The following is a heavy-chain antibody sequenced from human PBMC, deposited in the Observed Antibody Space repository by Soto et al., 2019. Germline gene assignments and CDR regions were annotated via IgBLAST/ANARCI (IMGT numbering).Heavy chain of an antibody. CDR3: AAVPQYYYDSSGRDAFDI. V-gene: IGHV1-58*01. CDR2: SVVGSGNT. CDR1: GFTFTSSA. Sequence: SVKVSCKASGFTFTSSAVQWVRQARGQRLEWIGWSVVGSGNTNYAQKFQERVTITRDMSTSTAYMELSSLRSEATAVYYCAAVPQYYYDSSGRDAFDIWGQGTMVTVSS. D-gene: IGHD3-22*01. J-gene: IGHJ3*02.